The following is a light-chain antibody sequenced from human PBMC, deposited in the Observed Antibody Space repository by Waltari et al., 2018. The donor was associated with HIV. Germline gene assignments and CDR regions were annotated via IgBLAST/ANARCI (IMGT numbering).Light chain of an antibody. CDR1: QSIGLW. Sequence: DIQMTQSPSTLSASVGDRVTITCRASQSIGLWLAWYQQKPGKAPNLLIYKVSSLQNGVPSRVSGSGSGTDFTLTISSLQPDDFATYYCQQYSSYWTFGQGTKVEIQ. V-gene: IGKV1-5*03. J-gene: IGKJ1*01. CDR3: QQYSSYWT. CDR2: KVS.